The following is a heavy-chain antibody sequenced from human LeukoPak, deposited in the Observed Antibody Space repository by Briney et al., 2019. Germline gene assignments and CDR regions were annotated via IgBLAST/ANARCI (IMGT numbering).Heavy chain of an antibody. D-gene: IGHD1-26*01. Sequence: GGSLRLSCGASGFTFSLYWMNSIRQAPGKGLEWVASIKQDGSQKDYVDSVKGRFTISRDNARNALFLHMNSLRANDSAVYYCARDITKWEPFDYWGQGILVTVSS. CDR2: IKQDGSQK. CDR1: GFTFSLYW. CDR3: ARDITKWEPFDY. V-gene: IGHV3-7*01. J-gene: IGHJ4*02.